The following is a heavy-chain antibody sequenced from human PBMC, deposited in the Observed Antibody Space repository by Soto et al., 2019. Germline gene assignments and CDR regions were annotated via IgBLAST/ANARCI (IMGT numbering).Heavy chain of an antibody. J-gene: IGHJ4*02. V-gene: IGHV3-23*01. CDR3: AKDDDDYIYPFDY. D-gene: IGHD4-4*01. CDR2: ISGSGIGT. CDR1: GFTFSSYA. Sequence: GGSLRLSCAASGFTFSSYAMTWVRQPPGKGLEWVSAISGSGIGTYYADSVKGRFTISRDNSKNTLYLQMNSLRAEDTAVYYCAKDDDDYIYPFDYWGQGTLVTVSS.